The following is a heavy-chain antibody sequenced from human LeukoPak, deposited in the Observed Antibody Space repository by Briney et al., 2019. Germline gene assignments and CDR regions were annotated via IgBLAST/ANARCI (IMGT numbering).Heavy chain of an antibody. D-gene: IGHD5-12*01. CDR1: GFTFSSYS. CDR2: ISSSSSYI. J-gene: IGHJ3*02. CDR3: ARDMVATHRLSDAFDI. V-gene: IGHV3-21*01. Sequence: GGSLRLSCAASGFTFSSYSMNWVRQAPGKGLEWVSSISSSSSYIYYADSVKGRFTISRDNAKNSLYLQMNSLRAEDTAVYYCARDMVATHRLSDAFDIWGQGTMVTVSS.